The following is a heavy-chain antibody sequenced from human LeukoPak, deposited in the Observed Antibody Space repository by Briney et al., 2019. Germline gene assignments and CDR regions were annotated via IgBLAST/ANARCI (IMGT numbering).Heavy chain of an antibody. Sequence: GGSLRLSCAASVFTFNSYAMHWVRHAPCKGLEWVAVISYDGSNKYYADSVKGRFTISRDNSNNTLFLQMDSLRAEDTAVYYCAKGQGCGDGCYMFEHWGQGILVTVSS. CDR3: AKGQGCGDGCYMFEH. CDR1: VFTFNSYA. D-gene: IGHD2-21*02. CDR2: ISYDGSNK. V-gene: IGHV3-30-3*02. J-gene: IGHJ4*02.